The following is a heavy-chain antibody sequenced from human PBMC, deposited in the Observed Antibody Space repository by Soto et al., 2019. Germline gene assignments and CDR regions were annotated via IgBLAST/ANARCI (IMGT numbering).Heavy chain of an antibody. CDR1: GFTVSSNF. Sequence: GGSLRLSCAASGFTVSSNFMSWVRQAPGKGLEWVSVIYSGGSTYYADSVKGRFTISRDNSKNALYLQMNSLRAEDTAVYYCARHYSRRPPIPLNYYYYGMDVWGQGTTVTVSS. V-gene: IGHV3-53*01. D-gene: IGHD1-26*01. J-gene: IGHJ6*02. CDR3: ARHYSRRPPIPLNYYYYGMDV. CDR2: IYSGGST.